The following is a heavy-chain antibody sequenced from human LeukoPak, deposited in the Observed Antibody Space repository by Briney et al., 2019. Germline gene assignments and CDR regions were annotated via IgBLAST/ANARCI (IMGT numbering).Heavy chain of an antibody. Sequence: GGSLRLSCAASGFTFSSYGMHWVRQAPGKGLEWVAVISYDGSNKYCADSVKGRFTISRDNSKNTLYLQMSSLRSEDTAVYYCAGSSLERDCSSTSCFSFDYWGQGTLVTVSS. J-gene: IGHJ4*02. CDR1: GFTFSSYG. CDR2: ISYDGSNK. CDR3: AGSSLERDCSSTSCFSFDY. V-gene: IGHV3-30*03. D-gene: IGHD2-2*01.